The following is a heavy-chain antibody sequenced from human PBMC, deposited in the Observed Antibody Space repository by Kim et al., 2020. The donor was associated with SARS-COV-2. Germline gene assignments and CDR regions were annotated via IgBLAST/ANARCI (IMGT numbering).Heavy chain of an antibody. D-gene: IGHD3-16*01. CDR1: GVSINTYY. J-gene: IGHJ4*02. Sequence: SETLSLTCTVSGVSINTYYWTWIRQPPGKGLEWIGYIYNSERTNYNPSLKSRVTMSADTSKNQFSLKLTSVTAADTAVYFCARERPIGGDFDHWGQGSLVTVSS. CDR2: IYNSERT. V-gene: IGHV4-59*01. CDR3: ARERPIGGDFDH.